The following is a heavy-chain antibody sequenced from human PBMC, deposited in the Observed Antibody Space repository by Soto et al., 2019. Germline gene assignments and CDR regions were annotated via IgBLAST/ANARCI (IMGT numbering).Heavy chain of an antibody. D-gene: IGHD2-15*01. CDR3: ARGRGGRGDY. V-gene: IGHV1-69*08. Sequence: QVQLVHSGAEVKKPGSSVKVSCKASGGTFTGYTINWVRQAPGQGLEWMGMIIPILVKANYAQKFQDRVTITADKSTSTAYMERSSLRSEDTAVYYCARGRGGRGDYWGQGTLVTVSS. CDR1: GGTFTGYT. CDR2: IIPILVKA. J-gene: IGHJ4*02.